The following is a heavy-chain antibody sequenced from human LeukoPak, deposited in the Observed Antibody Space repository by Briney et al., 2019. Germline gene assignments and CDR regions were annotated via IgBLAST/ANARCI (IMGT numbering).Heavy chain of an antibody. CDR1: GYTLTGYY. J-gene: IGHJ4*02. Sequence: ASVKVSCKASGYTLTGYYMHWVRQAPGQGLEWMGVINLSAGTTNYAQKFQGRVTMTRDMSTSTVYMELSSLRSEDTAVYYCARGVWDYYDSSGYSTPVDYWGQGTLVTVSS. D-gene: IGHD3-22*01. V-gene: IGHV1-46*01. CDR2: INLSAGTT. CDR3: ARGVWDYYDSSGYSTPVDY.